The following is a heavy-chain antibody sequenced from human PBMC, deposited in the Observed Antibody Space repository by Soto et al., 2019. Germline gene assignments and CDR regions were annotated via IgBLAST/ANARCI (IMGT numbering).Heavy chain of an antibody. D-gene: IGHD1-7*01. V-gene: IGHV4-59*01. CDR3: ARVTTGTTVYFDY. J-gene: IGHJ4*02. CDR2: IYYSGST. Sequence: PLETLSLTCTVSGGSISSYYWSWIRQPPGKGLEWIGYIYYSGSTNYNPSLKSRVTISVDTSKNQFSLKLSSVTAADTAVYYCARVTTGTTVYFDYWGQGTLVTVSS. CDR1: GGSISSYY.